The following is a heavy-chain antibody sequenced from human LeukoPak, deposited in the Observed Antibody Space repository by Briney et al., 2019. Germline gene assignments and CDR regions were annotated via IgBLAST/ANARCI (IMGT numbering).Heavy chain of an antibody. CDR3: ARVREDYDILTGFDAFDI. CDR1: GFTFSSYS. V-gene: IGHV3-21*01. CDR2: ISSSSSYI. Sequence: GGSLRLSCAASGFTFSSYSMNWVLQAPGKGLEWVSSISSSSSYIYYADSVKGRFTISRDNAKNSLYLQMNSLRAEDTAVYYCARVREDYDILTGFDAFDIWGQGTMVTVSS. J-gene: IGHJ3*02. D-gene: IGHD3-9*01.